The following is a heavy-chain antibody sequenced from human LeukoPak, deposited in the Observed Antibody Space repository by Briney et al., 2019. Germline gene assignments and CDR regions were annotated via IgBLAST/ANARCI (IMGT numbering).Heavy chain of an antibody. CDR1: GFTFNSFS. CDR3: ARCGGGNPRWFDP. J-gene: IGHJ5*02. CDR2: ITSSSSYI. V-gene: IGHV3-21*01. Sequence: GGSLRLSCAASGFTFNSFSMNWVRQAPGKGLEWVSSITSSSSYIYYSDSVKGRFTISRDNAKNSMYLQMNSLRAEDTAVYYCARCGGGNPRWFDPWGQGTLVTVSS. D-gene: IGHD4-23*01.